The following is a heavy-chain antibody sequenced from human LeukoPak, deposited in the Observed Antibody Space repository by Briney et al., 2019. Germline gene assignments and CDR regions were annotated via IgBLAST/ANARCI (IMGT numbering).Heavy chain of an antibody. CDR3: AKDQYDYVRGEFDY. CDR2: MSYDGNDK. CDR1: GFTFSSYD. V-gene: IGHV3-30*18. J-gene: IGHJ4*02. D-gene: IGHD3-16*01. Sequence: PGGSLRLSCAASGFTFSSYDMHWVRQAPGKGLEWVAVMSYDGNDKHYADSVKGRFTISRDNSKNTLYLQMNSLRVEDTAVYYCAKDQYDYVRGEFDYWGQGTLVTVSS.